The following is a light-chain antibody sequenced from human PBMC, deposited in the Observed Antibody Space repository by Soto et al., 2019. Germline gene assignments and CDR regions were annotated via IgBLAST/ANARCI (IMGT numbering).Light chain of an antibody. CDR2: DVS. V-gene: IGKV1-5*01. Sequence: DIQMTQSPSTLSASVGDRVTITCRASESISSWLAWYQQKPGKAPKLLIYDVSNLESGVPPRFSGSGSGTEFTLTISSLQPDDFATYYCQQYNSYPWTFGQGTKVDIK. CDR3: QQYNSYPWT. CDR1: ESISSW. J-gene: IGKJ1*01.